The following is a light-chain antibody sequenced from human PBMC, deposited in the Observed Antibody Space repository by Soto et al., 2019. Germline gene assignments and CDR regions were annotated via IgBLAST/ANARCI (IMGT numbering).Light chain of an antibody. CDR1: KLGDKF. V-gene: IGLV3-1*01. J-gene: IGLJ2*01. CDR2: EDT. CDR3: QVWDNNIVV. Sequence: SYELSQPPSVSVSPGQTASITCSGDKLGDKFASWYQQKSGQSPVLVIFEDTKRPSGIPERFSGSNSGNTASLTISGTPAIDEADYYCQVWDNNIVVFGGGTQLTV.